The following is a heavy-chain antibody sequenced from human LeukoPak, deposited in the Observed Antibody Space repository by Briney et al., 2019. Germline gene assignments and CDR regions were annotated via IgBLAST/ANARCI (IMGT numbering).Heavy chain of an antibody. D-gene: IGHD3-10*01. V-gene: IGHV3-23*01. Sequence: GGSLRLSCAASGFTFSNASMSWVRQAPGKGLEWVSVISADSATTFYADSVKGRFTISRDNAKNTVFLQMSSLRAEDTALYYCARKSASGNYPLDYWGQGTLVTVSS. CDR1: GFTFSNAS. CDR3: ARKSASGNYPLDY. CDR2: ISADSATT. J-gene: IGHJ4*02.